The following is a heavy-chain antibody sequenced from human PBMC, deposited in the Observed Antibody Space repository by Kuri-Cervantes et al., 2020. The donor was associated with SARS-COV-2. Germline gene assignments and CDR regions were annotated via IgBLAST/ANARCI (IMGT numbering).Heavy chain of an antibody. Sequence: SVKVSCKASGGTFSSYTISWVRQAPGQGLEWMGGIIPIFGTTNYAQKFQGRVTITRDTSASTAYMELSSLRSEDTAVYYCARYYYGSGSYPPFDYWGQGTLVTVSS. J-gene: IGHJ4*02. CDR2: IIPIFGTT. CDR3: ARYYYGSGSYPPFDY. D-gene: IGHD3-10*01. CDR1: GGTFSSYT. V-gene: IGHV1-69*05.